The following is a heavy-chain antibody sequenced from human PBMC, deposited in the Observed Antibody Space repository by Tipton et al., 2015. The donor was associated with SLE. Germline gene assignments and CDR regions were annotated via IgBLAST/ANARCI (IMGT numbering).Heavy chain of an antibody. V-gene: IGHV4-31*03. CDR2: IFYTGST. J-gene: IGHJ4*02. CDR3: ARIRPGHGDPFDF. D-gene: IGHD4-17*01. CDR1: GDSISSGAYY. Sequence: TLSLTCTVSGDSISSGAYYWSWIRQHPEKGLEWIGYIFYTGSTAYNPSPESRVSISVDTSKNQFSLKLTSVTAADTAVYYCARIRPGHGDPFDFWGQGTLVTVSS.